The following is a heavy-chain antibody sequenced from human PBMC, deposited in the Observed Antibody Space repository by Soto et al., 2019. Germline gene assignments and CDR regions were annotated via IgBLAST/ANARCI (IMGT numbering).Heavy chain of an antibody. CDR1: GFTFSSYW. V-gene: IGHV3-74*01. CDR2: INSDGSST. J-gene: IGHJ6*03. CDR3: ARTGGYYYYMDV. D-gene: IGHD3-10*01. Sequence: PGGSLRLSCAASGFTFSSYWMHWVRQAPGKGLVWVSRINSDGSSTSYADSVKGRFTISRDNAKNTLYLQMNSLRAEDTAVYYCARTGGYYYYMDVWGKGTTVTVSS.